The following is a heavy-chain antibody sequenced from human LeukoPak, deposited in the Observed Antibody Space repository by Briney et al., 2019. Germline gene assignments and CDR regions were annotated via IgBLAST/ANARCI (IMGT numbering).Heavy chain of an antibody. D-gene: IGHD6-19*01. J-gene: IGHJ3*02. CDR3: ARHPGSIAVALDAFDI. CDR1: GGSISSYY. V-gene: IGHV4-59*08. CDR2: IYYSGST. Sequence: PSETLSLTCTVSGGSISSYYWSWIRQPPGKGLEWIGYIYYSGSTNYNPSLKSRVTISVDTSKNQFSLKLSSVTAADTAVYYCARHPGSIAVALDAFDIWGQGTMVTVSS.